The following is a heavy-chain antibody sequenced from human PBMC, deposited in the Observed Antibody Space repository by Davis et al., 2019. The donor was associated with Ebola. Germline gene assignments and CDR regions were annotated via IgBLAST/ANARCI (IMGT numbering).Heavy chain of an antibody. J-gene: IGHJ6*02. CDR2: INPNSGGT. CDR3: ARDGITIFGVVILYGMDV. D-gene: IGHD3-3*01. V-gene: IGHV1-2*02. CDR1: GGTFSSYA. Sequence: ASVKVSCKASGGTFSSYAISWVRQAPGQGLEWMGWINPNSGGTNYAQKFQGRVTMTRDTSISTAYMELSRLRSEDTAVYYCARDGITIFGVVILYGMDVWGQGTTVTVSS.